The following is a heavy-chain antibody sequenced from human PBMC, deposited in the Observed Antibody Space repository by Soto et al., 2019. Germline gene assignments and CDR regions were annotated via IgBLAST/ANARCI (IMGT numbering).Heavy chain of an antibody. D-gene: IGHD5-18*01. V-gene: IGHV1-69*06. CDR2: VIPMFLKA. J-gene: IGHJ4*02. CDR1: GGSFDRFA. Sequence: SVKVSCKASGGSFDRFAISWVRQAPGQGLEWMGGVIPMFLKANYAQKFQGRVTITADKSTNTVYMELSSLRSEDTAVYYCARVSGDTAMVTWYYFDYWGQGTLVTVSS. CDR3: ARVSGDTAMVTWYYFDY.